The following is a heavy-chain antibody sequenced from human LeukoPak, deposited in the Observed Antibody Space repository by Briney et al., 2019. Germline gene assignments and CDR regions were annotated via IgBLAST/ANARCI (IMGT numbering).Heavy chain of an antibody. CDR3: ATIRGWELRGFDY. Sequence: ASVKVSCKVSGYTLTELSMHWVRQAPGKGLEWMGGFDPEDGETIYAQKFQGRVTTTEDTSTDTAYMELSSLRSEDTAVYYCATIRGWELRGFDYWGQGTLVTVSS. J-gene: IGHJ4*02. CDR1: GYTLTELS. CDR2: FDPEDGET. D-gene: IGHD1-26*01. V-gene: IGHV1-24*01.